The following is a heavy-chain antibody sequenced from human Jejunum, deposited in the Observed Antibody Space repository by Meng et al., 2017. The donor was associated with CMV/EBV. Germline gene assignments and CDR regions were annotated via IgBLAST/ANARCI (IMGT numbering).Heavy chain of an antibody. D-gene: IGHD2-2*01. J-gene: IGHJ4*02. V-gene: IGHV1-18*01. Sequence: QVQLVQSGAEVKKLGASVKVSCEASGFIFTSYAISWVRQAPGQGLQYMGWISAYNGNTNYAQELQGRVTMTTDTSTSTAYMELRSLRFDDTAVYYCARFYCSSTSCPHVLFDYWGQGTLVTVSS. CDR3: ARFYCSSTSCPHVLFDY. CDR1: GFIFTSYA. CDR2: ISAYNGNT.